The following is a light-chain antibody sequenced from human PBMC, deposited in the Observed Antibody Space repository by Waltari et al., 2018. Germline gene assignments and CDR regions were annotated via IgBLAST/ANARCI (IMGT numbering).Light chain of an antibody. CDR3: QAWDSNTVI. V-gene: IGLV3-1*01. Sequence: SYELPQPPSVSVSPGQTASITCSGVKLGGKFASWYQLRAGQSPVLVISQHNQRPSGIPERFSASYSGNTATLTISGTQAMDEADYYCQAWDSNTVIFGGGTKLSVL. CDR2: QHN. CDR1: KLGGKF. J-gene: IGLJ2*01.